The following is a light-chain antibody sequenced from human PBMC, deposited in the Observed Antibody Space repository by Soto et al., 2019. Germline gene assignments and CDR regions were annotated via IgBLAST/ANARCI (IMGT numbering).Light chain of an antibody. CDR1: QSVSSSY. CDR3: QQYNTWPPIT. CDR2: GAS. Sequence: EIVLTQSPGTLSLSPGDRATLSCRASQSVSSSYLAWYQQKPGQAPGLLIYGASSRATGIPDRFSGSGSGTDFTLTISRLEPEDFAVYYCQQYNTWPPITFGQGARLEIK. J-gene: IGKJ5*01. V-gene: IGKV3-20*01.